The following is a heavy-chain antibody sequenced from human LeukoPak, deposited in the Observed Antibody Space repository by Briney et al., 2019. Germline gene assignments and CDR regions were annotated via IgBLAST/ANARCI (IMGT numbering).Heavy chain of an antibody. V-gene: IGHV4-34*01. CDR3: ARGYCSSTSCYEGDY. CDR2: INHSGST. Sequence: SETLSLTCAVYGGSSSGYYWSWIRQPPGKGLEWIGEINHSGSTNYNPSLKSRVTISVDTSKNQLSLKLSSVTAADTAVYYCARGYCSSTSCYEGDYWGQGTLVTVSS. D-gene: IGHD2-2*01. CDR1: GGSSSGYY. J-gene: IGHJ4*02.